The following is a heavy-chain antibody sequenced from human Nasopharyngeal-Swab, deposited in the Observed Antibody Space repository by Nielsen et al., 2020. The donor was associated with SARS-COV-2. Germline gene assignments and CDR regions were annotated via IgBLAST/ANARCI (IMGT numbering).Heavy chain of an antibody. CDR1: GGSISSSSYY. V-gene: IGHV4-39*01. Sequence: SEPLSLTCTVSGGSISSSSYYWGWIRQPPGKGLEWIGSIYYSGSTYYNPSLKSRVTISVDTSKNQFSLKLSSVTAADTAVYYCARPRPLQQLVPWYFDYWGQGTLVTVSS. CDR3: ARPRPLQQLVPWYFDY. CDR2: IYYSGST. J-gene: IGHJ4*02. D-gene: IGHD6-13*01.